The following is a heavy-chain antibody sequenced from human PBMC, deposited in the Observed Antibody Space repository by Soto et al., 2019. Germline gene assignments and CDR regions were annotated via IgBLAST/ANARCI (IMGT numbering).Heavy chain of an antibody. D-gene: IGHD6-19*01. V-gene: IGHV3-9*01. CDR1: GFSFDDYA. CDR3: AKESAAYSGGWHAMDV. Sequence: PGGSLRLSCAASGFSFDDYAMHWVRQASGKGLEWVSGFSWNSATIGYADSVKGRFTISRDNAKNSLHLQMNSLSAEDTAVYYCAKESAAYSGGWHAMDVCGQGTMVTVSS. CDR2: FSWNSATI. J-gene: IGHJ6*02.